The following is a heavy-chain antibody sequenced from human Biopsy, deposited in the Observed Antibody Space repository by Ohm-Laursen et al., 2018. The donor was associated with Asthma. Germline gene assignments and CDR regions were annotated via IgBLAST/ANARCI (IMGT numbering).Heavy chain of an antibody. V-gene: IGHV3-30*01. J-gene: IGHJ3*02. CDR1: GFVFRSHA. CDR3: VRDGTDDAFDI. D-gene: IGHD1-1*01. Sequence: SLRLSCSASGFVFRSHAMHWVRQAPGKGLEWVGVISKDASTQDYADSVKGRFTMARDNSKNTLDLQMNSLREEDTAVYYCVRDGTDDAFDIWGQGTVVSVSS. CDR2: ISKDASTQ.